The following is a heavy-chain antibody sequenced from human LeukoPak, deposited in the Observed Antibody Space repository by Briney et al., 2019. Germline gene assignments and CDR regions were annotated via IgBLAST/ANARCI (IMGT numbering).Heavy chain of an antibody. CDR3: ARDRDSSGLN. D-gene: IGHD6-19*01. Sequence: GSLRLSCAASGFPFSSYAMHWVRQAPGKGLAWVAVISYDGSNKYYADSVKGRFTISRDNSKNTLYLQMSSLRAEDTAVYYCARDRDSSGLNWGQGTLVTVSS. V-gene: IGHV3-30*04. CDR2: ISYDGSNK. J-gene: IGHJ1*01. CDR1: GFPFSSYA.